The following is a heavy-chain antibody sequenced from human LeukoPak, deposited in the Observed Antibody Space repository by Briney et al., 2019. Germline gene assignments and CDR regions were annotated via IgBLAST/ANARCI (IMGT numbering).Heavy chain of an antibody. Sequence: QPGGSLRLSCEASGFAFSKYRMHWVRQAPGKGLVWVSFISKDGATRTYEDSVRDRFTISRDNSKNILFLQMNSLKSEDTAMYYCVRASGYLHDFDFWGQGTLVTVSS. CDR2: ISKDGATR. D-gene: IGHD3-3*01. V-gene: IGHV3-74*03. J-gene: IGHJ4*02. CDR3: VRASGYLHDFDF. CDR1: GFAFSKYR.